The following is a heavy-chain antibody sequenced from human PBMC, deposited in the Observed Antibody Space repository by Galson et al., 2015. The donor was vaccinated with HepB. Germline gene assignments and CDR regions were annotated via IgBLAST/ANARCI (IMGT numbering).Heavy chain of an antibody. V-gene: IGHV4-39*07. Sequence: ETLSLTCTVSGGSISSSSYYWGWIRQPPGKGLEWIGSIYYSGSTYYNPSLKSRVTISVDTSKNQFSLKLRSVTAADTAVYYCARVGYYYDSSGYYYGGFYYFDYWGQGTLVTVSS. D-gene: IGHD3-22*01. CDR2: IYYSGST. J-gene: IGHJ4*02. CDR1: GGSISSSSYY. CDR3: ARVGYYYDSSGYYYGGFYYFDY.